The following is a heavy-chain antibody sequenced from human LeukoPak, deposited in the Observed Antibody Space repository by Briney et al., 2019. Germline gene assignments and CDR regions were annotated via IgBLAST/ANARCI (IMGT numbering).Heavy chain of an antibody. CDR2: VHLDGRT. CDR3: AREGGFYRPLDD. J-gene: IGHJ4*02. V-gene: IGHV4-34*10. CDR1: GGPFSGYY. Sequence: PSETLSLTCAVYGGPFSGYYWTWVRQPPGKGLEWIGEVHLDGRTNYNPSLKSRLIMSVDLPENHISLKLTSVTAADTAVYYCAREGGFYRPLDDSGQGTLVTVSS. D-gene: IGHD3-3*01.